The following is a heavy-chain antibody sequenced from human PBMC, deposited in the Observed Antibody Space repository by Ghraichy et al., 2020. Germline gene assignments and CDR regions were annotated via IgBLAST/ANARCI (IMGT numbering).Heavy chain of an antibody. CDR3: ATRSPAADY. D-gene: IGHD1-14*01. CDR1: GFTFSTYEG. Sequence: GSLRLSCAASGFTFSTYEGMTWGREAPGRGLEWVSTISGSCDMTYYADSVKGRITISAENSKNMLYLQMNSQRPEDTAVYYCATRSPAADYWGQATLVTVSS. V-gene: IGHV3-23*01. CDR2: ISGSCDMT. J-gene: IGHJ4*02.